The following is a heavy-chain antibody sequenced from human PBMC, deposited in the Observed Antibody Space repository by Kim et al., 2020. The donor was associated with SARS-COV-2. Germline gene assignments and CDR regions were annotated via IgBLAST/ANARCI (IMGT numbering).Heavy chain of an antibody. CDR2: ISWNSGSI. V-gene: IGHV3-9*01. CDR1: GFTFDDYA. D-gene: IGHD4-17*01. CDR3: AKDWGDYGDYEVFDY. Sequence: GGSLRLSCAASGFTFDDYAMHWVRQAPGKGLEWVSGISWNSGSIGYADSVKGRFTISRDNAKNSLYLQMNSLRAEDTALYYCAKDWGDYGDYEVFDYWGQGTLVTVSS. J-gene: IGHJ4*02.